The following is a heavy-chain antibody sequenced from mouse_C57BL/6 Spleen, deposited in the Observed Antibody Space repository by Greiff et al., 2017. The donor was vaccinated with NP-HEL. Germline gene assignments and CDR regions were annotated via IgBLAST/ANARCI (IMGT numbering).Heavy chain of an antibody. V-gene: IGHV10-1*01. CDR3: VGSPFAY. Sequence: EAGGGLVQPKGSLKLSCAASGFSFNTYAMNWVRQAPGKGLEWVARIRSKSNNYATYYADSVKDRFTISRDDSESMLYLQMNNLKTEDTAMYYCVGSPFAYWGQGTLVTVSA. CDR2: IRSKSNNYAT. J-gene: IGHJ3*01. CDR1: GFSFNTYA.